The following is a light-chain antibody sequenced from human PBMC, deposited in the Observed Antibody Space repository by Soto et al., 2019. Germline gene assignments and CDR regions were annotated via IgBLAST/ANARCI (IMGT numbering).Light chain of an antibody. J-gene: IGKJ4*01. V-gene: IGKV3-15*01. Sequence: EIVMTQSPATLSVSPGERATLSCRASQSISSNLAWYQQKPGQAPRLRMFRTSSRATGFPARFSGSGSGTEFNLTISSLQSEDFGVYYCQQYNTWPRATFGGGTKVEIK. CDR2: RTS. CDR3: QQYNTWPRAT. CDR1: QSISSN.